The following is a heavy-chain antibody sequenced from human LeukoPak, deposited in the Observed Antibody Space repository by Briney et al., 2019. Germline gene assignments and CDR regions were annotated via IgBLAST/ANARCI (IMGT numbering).Heavy chain of an antibody. CDR3: ATQISPSIAAAGPYYFDY. CDR2: IYYSGST. CDR1: GGSISSYY. J-gene: IGHJ4*02. V-gene: IGHV4-59*08. Sequence: SETLSLTCTVAGGSISSYYWRWVRQPPGKGVEWIGYIYYSGSTNYNPSLKIRVTISVHPSKNQSSLKLTSVTAADTAVYYCATQISPSIAAAGPYYFDYWGQGTLVTLSS. D-gene: IGHD6-13*01.